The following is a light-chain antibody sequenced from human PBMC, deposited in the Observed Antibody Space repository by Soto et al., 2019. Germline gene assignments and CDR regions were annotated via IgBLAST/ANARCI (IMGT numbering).Light chain of an antibody. J-gene: IGKJ1*01. CDR2: GAS. CDR1: QSVSIN. V-gene: IGKV3-15*01. CDR3: QQYNNWPPWA. Sequence: EIVMTPSPATLSVSPVERATLSCRASQSVSINLAWYQQKPGQAPRLLIYGASTRATGIPARFSGSGSGTEFTLTISSLQSEDFAVYYCQQYNNWPPWAFGQGTKVDIK.